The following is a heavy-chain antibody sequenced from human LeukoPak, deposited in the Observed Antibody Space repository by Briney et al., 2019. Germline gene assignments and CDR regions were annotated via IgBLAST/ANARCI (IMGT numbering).Heavy chain of an antibody. J-gene: IGHJ4*02. D-gene: IGHD3-10*01. CDR2: ISSSSYI. CDR1: GFTFSSYS. CDR3: ARDRSFYRPRGYFDY. V-gene: IGHV3-21*01. Sequence: GGSLRLSCAASGFTFSSYSMNWVRQAPGKGLEWVSSISSSSYIYYADSVKGRFTISRDNAKNSLYLQMNSLRAEDPAGYYCARDRSFYRPRGYFDYWGQGTLVTVSS.